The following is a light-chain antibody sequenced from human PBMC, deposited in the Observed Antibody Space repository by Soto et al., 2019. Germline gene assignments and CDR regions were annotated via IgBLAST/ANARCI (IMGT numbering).Light chain of an antibody. J-gene: IGLJ1*01. V-gene: IGLV1-47*02. CDR3: AAWEDSLSGAYV. CDR1: SSNIGNND. Sequence: QSALTQPPSASGTPGQMVTISCSGSSSNIGNNDVYWYQQLPGTAPRLLMYSTNQRPSGVPDRFSGSKSGTSASLAISGLRSEDEADYYCAAWEDSLSGAYVFGTGTKVTVL. CDR2: STN.